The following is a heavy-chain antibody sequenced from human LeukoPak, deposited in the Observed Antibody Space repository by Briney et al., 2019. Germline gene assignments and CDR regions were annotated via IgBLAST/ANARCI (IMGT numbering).Heavy chain of an antibody. CDR2: ISGSGGST. CDR1: GFTFSSYA. J-gene: IGHJ6*03. Sequence: GGSLRLSCAASGFTFSSYAMSWVRQAPGKGLEWVSAISGSGGSTYYADSVKGRFTISRDNSKNTLYLQMNSLRAEDTAVYYCAKAAVAHYYDSSGYHPSVFYYYYYMDVWGKGTTVTVSS. V-gene: IGHV3-23*01. D-gene: IGHD3-22*01. CDR3: AKAAVAHYYDSSGYHPSVFYYYYYMDV.